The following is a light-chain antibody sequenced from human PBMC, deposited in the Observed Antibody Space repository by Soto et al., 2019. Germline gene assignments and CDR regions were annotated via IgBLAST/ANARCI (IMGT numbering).Light chain of an antibody. J-gene: IGKJ1*01. CDR3: QQSYSTPWT. V-gene: IGKV1-9*01. CDR2: AAS. CDR1: QGISSY. Sequence: DIQLTQSPSFLSASVGDRVTITCRASQGISSYLAWYQQKPGKAPKLLIYAASTLQSGVPSRFSGSGSGTEFTLTISSLQPEDFATYYCQQSYSTPWTFGLGTKVDIK.